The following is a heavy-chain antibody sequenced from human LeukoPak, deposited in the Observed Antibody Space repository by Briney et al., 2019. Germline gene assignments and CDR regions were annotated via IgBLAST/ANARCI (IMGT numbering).Heavy chain of an antibody. D-gene: IGHD5-18*01. J-gene: IGHJ4*02. V-gene: IGHV3-66*02. CDR3: AKDSGTAMADY. CDR2: IYSGGST. Sequence: GGSLRLSCAASEFSVGSNYMTWVRQAPGKGLEWVSLIYSGGSTYYADSVKGRFTISRDNSKNTLYLQMNSLRAEDTAVYYCAKDSGTAMADYWGQGTLVTVSS. CDR1: EFSVGSNY.